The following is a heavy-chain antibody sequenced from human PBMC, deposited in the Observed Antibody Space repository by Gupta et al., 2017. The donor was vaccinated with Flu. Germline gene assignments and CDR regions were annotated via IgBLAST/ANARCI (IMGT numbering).Heavy chain of an antibody. J-gene: IGHJ4*02. D-gene: IGHD1-1*01. V-gene: IGHV1-2*02. CDR1: GYTFTDYY. Sequence: QVQLVQSGAEVKKPGASVKVSCKTSGYTFTDYYIPWVRQAPGQGLEWMGWTNPRNGGTNYAQKFQGRVTMTRDTSISAAYMELKRLTSDDTAVYYCARVMEVASATFRFYFDYWGQGTLVTVSS. CDR2: TNPRNGGT. CDR3: ARVMEVASATFRFYFDY.